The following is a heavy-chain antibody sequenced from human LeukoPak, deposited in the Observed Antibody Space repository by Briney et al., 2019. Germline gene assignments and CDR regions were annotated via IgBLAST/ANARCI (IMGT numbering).Heavy chain of an antibody. D-gene: IGHD3-3*01. CDR3: ARGRYDFWSGYHLG. J-gene: IGHJ4*02. V-gene: IGHV4-4*08. Sequence: KPSGTLSLTCTVSGCSISCYCWSWFRQSPGKGLEWIGYIVTSGRTDYYPSLKSRVTMSVDTSKKKFSLKLSSVNAADTAVYYCARGRYDFWSGYHLGWGQGTLVTVSS. CDR2: IVTSGRT. CDR1: GCSISCYC.